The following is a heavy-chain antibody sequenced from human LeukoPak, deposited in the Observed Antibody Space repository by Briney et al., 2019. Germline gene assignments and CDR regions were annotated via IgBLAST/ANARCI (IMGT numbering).Heavy chain of an antibody. CDR1: GFTFGSNW. CDR2: INQDGSVR. CDR3: ARDPSTASAWFYFDL. Sequence: GGSLRLSCAASGFTFGSNWMSCVRQAPGKGLEWVAHINQDGSVRYYVDSVKGRFTISRDNTKNALYLQMNNLRVDDTAIYYCARDPSTASAWFYFDLWGQGTLVTVSS. V-gene: IGHV3-7*01. J-gene: IGHJ4*02. D-gene: IGHD6-19*01.